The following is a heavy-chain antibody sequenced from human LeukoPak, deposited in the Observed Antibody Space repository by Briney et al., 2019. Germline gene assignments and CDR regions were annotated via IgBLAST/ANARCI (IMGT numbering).Heavy chain of an antibody. Sequence: PSETLSLTCTVSGGSINSYYWNWIRQPPGKGLEWIAYIYTGEGTKSNSNPSLKSRVTISVDTSKNQFSLKLSSVTAADTAVYYCAREGYCTNGVCHAGYYFDYWGQGTLVTVSS. J-gene: IGHJ4*02. D-gene: IGHD2-8*01. CDR1: GGSINSYY. CDR2: IYTGEGT. CDR3: AREGYCTNGVCHAGYYFDY. V-gene: IGHV4-59*01.